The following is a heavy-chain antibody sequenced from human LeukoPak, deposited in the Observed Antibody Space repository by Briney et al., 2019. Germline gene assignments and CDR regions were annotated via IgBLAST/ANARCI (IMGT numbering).Heavy chain of an antibody. D-gene: IGHD1-26*01. Sequence: PGESLKISCAASGFTFSSYEMNWVRQAPGKGLEWVSYISSSGSTIYYADSVKGRFTISRDNAKNSLYLQMNSLRAEDTAVYYCAREDRWELLAGFDYWGQGTLVTVSS. CDR1: GFTFSSYE. J-gene: IGHJ4*02. CDR3: AREDRWELLAGFDY. CDR2: ISSSGSTI. V-gene: IGHV3-48*03.